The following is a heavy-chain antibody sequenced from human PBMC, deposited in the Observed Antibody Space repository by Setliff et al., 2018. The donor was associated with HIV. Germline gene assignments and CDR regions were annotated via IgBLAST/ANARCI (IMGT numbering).Heavy chain of an antibody. CDR3: ARERATGKPPLLNWYFDL. J-gene: IGHJ2*01. D-gene: IGHD1-1*01. V-gene: IGHV1-3*01. CDR1: GYTITNHA. Sequence: ASVKVSCKASGYTITNHAIHWLRQAPGQGLEWMGWINPGNGNTKYSQNFQDRVTITRDTSASTAYMELSSLTSQDTAVYYCARERATGKPPLLNWYFDLWGRGTLVTVSS. CDR2: INPGNGNT.